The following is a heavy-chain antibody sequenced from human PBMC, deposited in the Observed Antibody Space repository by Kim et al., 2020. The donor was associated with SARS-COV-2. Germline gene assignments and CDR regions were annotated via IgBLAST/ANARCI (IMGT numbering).Heavy chain of an antibody. V-gene: IGHV1-18*01. Sequence: LHGRVTMTTDTSTSTAYMELRSLRSDDTAVYYCARFSLHYGSGSYYPFDYWGQGTLVTVSS. J-gene: IGHJ4*02. D-gene: IGHD3-10*01. CDR3: ARFSLHYGSGSYYPFDY.